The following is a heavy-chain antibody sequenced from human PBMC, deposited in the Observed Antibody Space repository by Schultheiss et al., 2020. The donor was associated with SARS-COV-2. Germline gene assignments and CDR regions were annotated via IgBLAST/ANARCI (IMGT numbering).Heavy chain of an antibody. Sequence: SETLSLTCAVYGGSFSGYYWSWIRQPPGKGLEWIGYIYYSGSTYYNPSLKSRVTISVDTSKNQFSLTLTTVTAADTAVYYCAREYSNDFWSGTSMDVWGQGTTVTVSS. D-gene: IGHD3-3*01. CDR2: IYYSGST. CDR1: GGSFSGYY. V-gene: IGHV4-34*11. J-gene: IGHJ6*02. CDR3: AREYSNDFWSGTSMDV.